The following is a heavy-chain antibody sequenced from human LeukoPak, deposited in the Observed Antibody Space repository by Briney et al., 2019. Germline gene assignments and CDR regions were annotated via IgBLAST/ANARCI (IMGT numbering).Heavy chain of an antibody. CDR1: GFTFSSYA. D-gene: IGHD1-1*01. CDR2: ISGSGVST. V-gene: IGHV3-23*01. Sequence: GGSLRLSCAASGFTFSSYAMSWVRQAPGKGLEWVSAISGSGVSTYYAESVKGRFTISRDNSKNPLYLQMNSLRAEDTAVYYCASPPTTYYGMDVWGQGTTVTVSS. CDR3: ASPPTTYYGMDV. J-gene: IGHJ6*02.